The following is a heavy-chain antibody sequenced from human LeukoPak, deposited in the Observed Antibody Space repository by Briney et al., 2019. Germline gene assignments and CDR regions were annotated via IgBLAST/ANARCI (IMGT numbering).Heavy chain of an antibody. CDR3: AELGTTMIGGV. D-gene: IGHD3-10*02. CDR2: ISGSSGRT. CDR1: GFTFSSYA. Sequence: GGSLRLSCAVSGFTFSSYAMSWVRQAPGKGLEWVAIISGSSGRTYYADSVKGRFTISRDNSKNTLYLQMNSLRAEDTAVYYCAELGTTMIGGVWGKGTTVTISS. J-gene: IGHJ6*04. V-gene: IGHV3-23*01.